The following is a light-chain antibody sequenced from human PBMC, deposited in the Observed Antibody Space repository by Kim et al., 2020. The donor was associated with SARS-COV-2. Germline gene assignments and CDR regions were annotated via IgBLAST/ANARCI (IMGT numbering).Light chain of an antibody. V-gene: IGLV2-14*04. J-gene: IGLJ3*02. CDR2: DVT. CDR3: TSYTTSTTWV. Sequence: GRSIASSCTGTSSDIGAYKYVAWYQQHPGKVPKLMIYDVTKRPSGVSDRFSGSKSANTASLTISGLQAEDEADYYCTSYTTSTTWVFGGGTQLTVL. CDR1: SSDIGAYKY.